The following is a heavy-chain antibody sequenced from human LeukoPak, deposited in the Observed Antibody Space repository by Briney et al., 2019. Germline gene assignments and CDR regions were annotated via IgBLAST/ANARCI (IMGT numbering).Heavy chain of an antibody. V-gene: IGHV1-46*01. J-gene: IGHJ3*01. CDR2: INPSGGTT. D-gene: IGHD3-22*01. CDR3: AREGLGSAYYHDAFDV. Sequence: GASVKVSCKASGYTFTNYYMHWVRQAPGQGLGWMGVINPSGGTTSHAQKFQVRVTMTRDTSTSTLYMELSSLRSDDTAVYYCAREGLGSAYYHDAFDVWGQGTMVTVSS. CDR1: GYTFTNYY.